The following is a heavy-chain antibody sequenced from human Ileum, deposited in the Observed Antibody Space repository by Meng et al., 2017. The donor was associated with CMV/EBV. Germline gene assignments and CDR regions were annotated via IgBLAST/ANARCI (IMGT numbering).Heavy chain of an antibody. J-gene: IGHJ4*02. Sequence: GESLKISCAASGFTVSSNYMSWVRQAPGKGLEWVPVIYSGGSTYYADSVKGRFTISRDNSKNTLYLQMNSLRAEDTAVYYCARGATVTPSFDYWGQGTLVTVSS. V-gene: IGHV3-53*01. CDR1: GFTVSSNY. CDR3: ARGATVTPSFDY. CDR2: IYSGGST. D-gene: IGHD4-17*01.